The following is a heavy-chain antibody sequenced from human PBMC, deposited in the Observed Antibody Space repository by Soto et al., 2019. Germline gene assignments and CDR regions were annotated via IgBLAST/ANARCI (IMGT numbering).Heavy chain of an antibody. CDR3: AKQGDYDFWSSSNNWLDP. D-gene: IGHD3-3*01. V-gene: IGHV3-23*01. Sequence: AGGSLRLSCAASGFSFSSYAISWVRQAPGKGLEWVSSIGGRGGSTYYADSVKGRFTISRDNSKNTVYLQMNSLRVEDTAVYYCAKQGDYDFWSSSNNWLDPWGQGTLDTVSS. J-gene: IGHJ5*02. CDR2: IGGRGGST. CDR1: GFSFSSYA.